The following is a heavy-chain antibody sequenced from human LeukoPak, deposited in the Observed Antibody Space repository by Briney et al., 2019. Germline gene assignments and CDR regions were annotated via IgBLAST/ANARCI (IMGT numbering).Heavy chain of an antibody. CDR3: ANGNTGYSSGWSPDY. D-gene: IGHD6-19*01. J-gene: IGHJ4*02. V-gene: IGHV3-30-3*01. CDR1: GFTFSSYA. CDR2: ISYDGSNK. Sequence: GGSLRLSCAASGFTFSSYAMHWVRQAPGKGLEWVAVISYDGSNKYYADSVKGRFTISRDNSKNTLYLQMNSLRAEDTAVYYCANGNTGYSSGWSPDYWGQGTLVTVSS.